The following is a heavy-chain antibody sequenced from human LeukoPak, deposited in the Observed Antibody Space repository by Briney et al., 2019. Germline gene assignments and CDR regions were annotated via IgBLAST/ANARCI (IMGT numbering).Heavy chain of an antibody. CDR1: GFTLTAYN. CDR2: ISRSGDYV. D-gene: IGHD4-17*01. Sequence: KTGGSLRLSCAASGFTLTAYNMNWVRQAPGKGLEWVSSISRSGDYVYYADSLKDRFTISRDNAKNSLYLQMKSLRAEDTAVYYCARDGSTVIDYWGQGTLVTVSS. CDR3: ARDGSTVIDY. J-gene: IGHJ4*02. V-gene: IGHV3-21*01.